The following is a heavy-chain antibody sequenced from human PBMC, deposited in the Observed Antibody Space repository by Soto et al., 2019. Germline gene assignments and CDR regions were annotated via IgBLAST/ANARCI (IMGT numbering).Heavy chain of an antibody. CDR3: ARRAPDSRDSYPRPFAN. D-gene: IGHD3-22*01. CDR1: GFSITTTGVE. V-gene: IGHV2-5*01. CDR2: IFWNDVK. J-gene: IGHJ4*02. Sequence: QITLKESGPTLVKPTQTLTLTCNFSGFSITTTGVEVGWIRQPPGKALEWLAVIFWNDVKRYSPSQRVRLSITKDISKNQVVLTMTNMDPLDIATYYWARRAPDSRDSYPRPFANWGRGTLVTVSS.